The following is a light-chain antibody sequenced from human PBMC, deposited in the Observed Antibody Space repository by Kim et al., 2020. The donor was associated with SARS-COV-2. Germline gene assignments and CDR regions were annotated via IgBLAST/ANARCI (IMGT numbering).Light chain of an antibody. V-gene: IGLV3-19*01. J-gene: IGLJ3*02. CDR3: NSRDSSGNRWV. Sequence: SSELTQDPAVSVALGQTVRITCQGDSLRSYYASWYQQKPGQAPVLVIYGKNNRPSGIPDRFSGSSSGNTASLTITGAQAEDEAVYYCNSRDSSGNRWVFGGGTKLTVL. CDR2: GKN. CDR1: SLRSYY.